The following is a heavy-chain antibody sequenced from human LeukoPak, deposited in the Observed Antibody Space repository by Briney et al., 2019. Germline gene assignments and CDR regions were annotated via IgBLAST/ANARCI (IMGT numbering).Heavy chain of an antibody. V-gene: IGHV3-21*04. D-gene: IGHD6-19*01. CDR2: ISSSSGYI. J-gene: IGHJ4*02. CDR3: AKGQWLTYSNDY. Sequence: GGSLRLSCAASGFTFSSYSMNWVRQAPGKGLEWVSSISSSSGYIYYADSVRGRLTISRDNSKNMLSLQMNSLRIEDTAIYYCAKGQWLTYSNDYWGQGTLVTVSS. CDR1: GFTFSSYS.